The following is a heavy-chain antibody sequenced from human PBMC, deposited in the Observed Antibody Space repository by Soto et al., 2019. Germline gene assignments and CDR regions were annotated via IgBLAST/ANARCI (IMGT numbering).Heavy chain of an antibody. V-gene: IGHV2-5*02. Sequence: GSGPTLVNPTQTLTLTCTFSGFSLSTSGVGVGWIRQPPGKALEWLALIYWDDDKRHSPSLKSRLTITKDTSKNQVVLTMTNMDPVDTATYYCAHFLVDIVATIYFDYWGQGTLVTVSS. D-gene: IGHD5-12*01. CDR1: GFSLSTSGVG. CDR2: IYWDDDK. CDR3: AHFLVDIVATIYFDY. J-gene: IGHJ4*02.